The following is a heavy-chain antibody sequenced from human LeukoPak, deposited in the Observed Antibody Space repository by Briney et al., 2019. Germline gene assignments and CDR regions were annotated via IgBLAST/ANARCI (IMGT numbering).Heavy chain of an antibody. Sequence: PSETLSLTCAVSGGSISSTNWGSGARQPPGKGLEWIGEICYSGATNYNPSLKSRVTISVDKYKNHFSLKLSSVTAADTAVYYCARDQWLLRGGDHDAFDIWGQGTMVTVSS. CDR3: ARDQWLLRGGDHDAFDI. J-gene: IGHJ3*02. CDR1: GGSISSTNW. V-gene: IGHV4-4*02. D-gene: IGHD6-19*01. CDR2: ICYSGAT.